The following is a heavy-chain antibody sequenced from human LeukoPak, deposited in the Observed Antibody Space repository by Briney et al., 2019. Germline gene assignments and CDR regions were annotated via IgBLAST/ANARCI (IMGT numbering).Heavy chain of an antibody. CDR3: ARGRENSIVVVTAWFGMDV. CDR2: INHSGST. D-gene: IGHD2-21*02. Sequence: SETLSLTCAVYGGSFSGYYWSWIRQPPGKGLEWIGEINHSGSTNYNPSLKSRVTISVDTSKNQFSLKLSSVTAADTAVYYCARGRENSIVVVTAWFGMDVWGQGNTVTVSS. CDR1: GGSFSGYY. V-gene: IGHV4-34*01. J-gene: IGHJ6*02.